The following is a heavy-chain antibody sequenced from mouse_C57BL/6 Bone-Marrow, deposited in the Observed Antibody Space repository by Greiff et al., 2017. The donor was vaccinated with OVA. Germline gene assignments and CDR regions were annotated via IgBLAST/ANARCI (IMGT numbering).Heavy chain of an antibody. D-gene: IGHD2-4*01. CDR2: IDPNSGGT. CDR1: GYTFTSYW. J-gene: IGHJ3*01. Sequence: QVHVKQSGAELVKPGASVKLSCKASGYTFTSYWMHWVKQRPGRGLEWIGRIDPNSGGTKYNEKFKSKATLTVDKPSSTAYMQLSSLTSEDSAVYYCARAGDYDVGAWFAYWGQGTLVTVSA. V-gene: IGHV1-72*01. CDR3: ARAGDYDVGAWFAY.